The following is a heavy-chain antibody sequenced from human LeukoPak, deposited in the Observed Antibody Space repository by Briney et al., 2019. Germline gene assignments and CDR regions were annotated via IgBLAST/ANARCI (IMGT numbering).Heavy chain of an antibody. CDR3: ARDAGYCSSTSCQGGWFDP. J-gene: IGHJ5*02. CDR2: INPNSGGT. D-gene: IGHD2-2*01. Sequence: EASVKVSCKASGYTFTGYYMHWVRQAPGQGLEWMGWINPNSGGTNYAQKFQGRVTMTRDTSISTAYMELSRLRSDDTAVYYCARDAGYCSSTSCQGGWFDPWGQGTLATVSS. V-gene: IGHV1-2*02. CDR1: GYTFTGYY.